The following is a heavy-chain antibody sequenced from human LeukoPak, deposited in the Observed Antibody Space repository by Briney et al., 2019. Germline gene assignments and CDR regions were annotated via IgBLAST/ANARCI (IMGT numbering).Heavy chain of an antibody. CDR1: RFTFNTYW. D-gene: IGHD6-19*01. J-gene: IGHJ4*02. CDR2: ISSSSSYI. CDR3: ARVGQWLVKDY. Sequence: GGSLRLSCAASRFTFNTYWMHWVRQAPGKGLEWVSSISSSSSYIYYADSVKGRFTISRDNAKNSLYLQMNSLRAEDTAVYYCARVGQWLVKDYWGQGTLVTVSS. V-gene: IGHV3-21*01.